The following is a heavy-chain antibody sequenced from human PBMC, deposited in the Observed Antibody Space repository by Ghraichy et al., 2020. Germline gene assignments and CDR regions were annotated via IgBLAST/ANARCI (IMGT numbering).Heavy chain of an antibody. CDR3: ARPPVVTAISSFVAFDV. CDR1: GGSINNTFYY. Sequence: ESLNISCTVSGGSINNTFYYWGWIRQPPGKGLEWLGSIYYGGSTYYNPSLKSRVTISVDTSKNQFSLNVSSVTAADTAVYYCARPPVVTAISSFVAFDVWGQGTMVTVSS. J-gene: IGHJ3*01. D-gene: IGHD2-21*02. V-gene: IGHV4-39*01. CDR2: IYYGGST.